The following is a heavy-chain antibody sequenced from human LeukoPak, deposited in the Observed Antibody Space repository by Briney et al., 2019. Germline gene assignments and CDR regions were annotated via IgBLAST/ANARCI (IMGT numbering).Heavy chain of an antibody. CDR3: AHRQEMATYNDAFDI. J-gene: IGHJ3*02. V-gene: IGHV2-5*01. Sequence: SGPTLVKPTQTLTLTCTFSGFSLSTSGVGVGWIRQPPGKALEWLALIYWNDDKRYSPSLKSRLTITKDTSKNQVVLTMTNMDPVDTATYYCAHRQEMATYNDAFDIWGQGTMVTVSS. CDR1: GFSLSTSGVG. CDR2: IYWNDDK. D-gene: IGHD5-24*01.